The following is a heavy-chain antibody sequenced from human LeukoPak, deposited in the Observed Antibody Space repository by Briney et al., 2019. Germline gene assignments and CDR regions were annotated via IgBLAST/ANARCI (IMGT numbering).Heavy chain of an antibody. Sequence: SETLSLTCAVYGGSFSGYYWGWIRQPPGKGLEWIGEINHSGSTNYNPSLKSRVTISVDTSKNQFSLKLSSVTAADTAVYYCARVGLLWFGESEEPFDYWGQGTLVTVSS. CDR1: GGSFSGYY. CDR2: INHSGST. D-gene: IGHD3-10*01. V-gene: IGHV4-34*01. CDR3: ARVGLLWFGESEEPFDY. J-gene: IGHJ4*02.